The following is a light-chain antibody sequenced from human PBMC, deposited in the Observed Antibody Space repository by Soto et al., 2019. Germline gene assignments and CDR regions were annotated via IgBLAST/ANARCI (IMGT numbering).Light chain of an antibody. Sequence: QSVLTQPASVSGSPGQSITISCTGTSSDLGSYNLVSWYQQHPGKAPKLMIFEGSKRPSGVSIRFSGSKSGNTASLTISGLQAEDEADYYCCSYAGGSTWVFGGGTKLTVL. CDR1: SSDLGSYNL. CDR3: CSYAGGSTWV. V-gene: IGLV2-23*01. CDR2: EGS. J-gene: IGLJ3*02.